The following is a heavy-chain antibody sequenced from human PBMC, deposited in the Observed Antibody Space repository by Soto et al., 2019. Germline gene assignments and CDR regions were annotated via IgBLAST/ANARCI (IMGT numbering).Heavy chain of an antibody. CDR1: GFTLSSYS. CDR3: ATVIAVVGFYYHFHMDV. CDR2: ISSTSNVI. V-gene: IGHV3-48*01. Sequence: EVQLVESGGGLVQPGGSLRLSCAASGFTLSSYSMNWVRQAPGKGLEWVSYISSTSNVIYYADSVKGRFTISRDNAKNSLYLRMSSLRADDTAVYYCATVIAVVGFYYHFHMDVWGKGTTVTVSS. J-gene: IGHJ6*03. D-gene: IGHD3-22*01.